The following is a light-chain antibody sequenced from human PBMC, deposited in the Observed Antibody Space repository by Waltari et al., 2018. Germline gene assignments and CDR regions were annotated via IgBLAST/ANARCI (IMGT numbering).Light chain of an antibody. V-gene: IGKV3-20*01. J-gene: IGKJ1*01. CDR1: QNISRY. Sequence: SSRALQNISRYLSCYQQKPSQAARLLIYGASSRATVIPYRFSGSRSGTDFSLSISRLEPEDFAVYCCQNHDRLPATFGQGTKVEIK. CDR2: GAS. CDR3: QNHDRLPAT.